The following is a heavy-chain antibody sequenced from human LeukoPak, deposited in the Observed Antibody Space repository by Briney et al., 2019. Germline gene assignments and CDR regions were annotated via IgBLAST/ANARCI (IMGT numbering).Heavy chain of an antibody. D-gene: IGHD3-10*01. Sequence: SETLSLTCTVSGGSISSSSYYWGWIRQPPGKGLEWIGSIYYSGSTYYNPSLKSRVTISVDTSKNQFSLKLSSVTAADTAVYYCARQGNIVLWFGELGNYFDYWGQGILVTVSS. CDR3: ARQGNIVLWFGELGNYFDY. CDR1: GGSISSSSYY. V-gene: IGHV4-39*01. CDR2: IYYSGST. J-gene: IGHJ4*02.